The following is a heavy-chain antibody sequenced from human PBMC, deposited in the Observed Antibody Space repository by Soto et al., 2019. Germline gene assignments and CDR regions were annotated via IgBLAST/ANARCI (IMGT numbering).Heavy chain of an antibody. CDR1: GGSFSGYY. J-gene: IGHJ4*02. Sequence: QVQLQQWGAGLLKPSETLSLTCAVYGGSFSGYYWSWIRQPPGKGLEWIGEINHSGSTNYNPSLKSRVTIPVDTSKNQFSLKLSSVTAADTAVYYCASRRGYSYGSVDYWGQGTLVTVSS. CDR3: ASRRGYSYGSVDY. CDR2: INHSGST. V-gene: IGHV4-34*01. D-gene: IGHD5-18*01.